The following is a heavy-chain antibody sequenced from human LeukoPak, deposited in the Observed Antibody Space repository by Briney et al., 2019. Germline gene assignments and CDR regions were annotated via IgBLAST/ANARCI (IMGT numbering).Heavy chain of an antibody. CDR1: GYIFTSYG. V-gene: IGHV1-18*01. J-gene: IGHJ4*02. CDR3: ARGLPSIDY. Sequence: ASVKVSCKASGYIFTSYGINWVRQAPGQGLEWMGWISAYNGNTNYAQKVQGRVTMTTDALTSTAYLELRSLTSDDTAVYYCARGLPSIDYWGQGTLVTVPS. D-gene: IGHD4-11*01. CDR2: ISAYNGNT.